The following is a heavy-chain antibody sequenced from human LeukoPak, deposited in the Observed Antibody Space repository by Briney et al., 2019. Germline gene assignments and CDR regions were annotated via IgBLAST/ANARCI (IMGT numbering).Heavy chain of an antibody. V-gene: IGHV3-11*06. D-gene: IGHD2-15*01. CDR3: ARVKGYCSGGSCYRVFYFGY. CDR2: ISSSSSYT. Sequence: GGSLRLSCAASGFTFSDYYMSWIRQAPGKGLEWVSYISSSSSYTNYADSVKGRFTISRDNAKNSLYLQMNSLRAEDTAVYYCARVKGYCSGGSCYRVFYFGYWGQGTLVTVSS. J-gene: IGHJ4*02. CDR1: GFTFSDYY.